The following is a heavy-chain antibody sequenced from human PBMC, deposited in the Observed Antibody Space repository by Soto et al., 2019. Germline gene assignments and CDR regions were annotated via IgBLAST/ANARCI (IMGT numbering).Heavy chain of an antibody. CDR3: ARVRSGSYHGYYFDY. D-gene: IGHD1-26*01. V-gene: IGHV4-61*01. CDR2: IYYSGST. J-gene: IGHJ4*02. CDR1: GGSVSSGSYY. Sequence: SETLSLTCTVSGGSVSSGSYYWSWIRQPPGKGLEWIGYIYYSGSTNYNPSLKSRVTISVDTSKNQFSLKLSSVTAADTAVYYCARVRSGSYHGYYFDYWGQGTLVTVSS.